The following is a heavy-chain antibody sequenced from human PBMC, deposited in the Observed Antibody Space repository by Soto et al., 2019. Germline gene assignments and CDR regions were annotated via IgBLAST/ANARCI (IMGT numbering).Heavy chain of an antibody. CDR1: GFSLITSGMR. D-gene: IGHD3-10*01. Sequence: PTLVNPTQTLTLTCTFSGFSLITSGMRVSWIRQPPGKALEWLARIDWDDDKFYSTSLKTRLTISKDTSKNQVVLTMTNMDPVETATYYCARTPPWFGELSDYWGQGALVTVSS. CDR3: ARTPPWFGELSDY. J-gene: IGHJ4*02. V-gene: IGHV2-70*04. CDR2: IDWDDDK.